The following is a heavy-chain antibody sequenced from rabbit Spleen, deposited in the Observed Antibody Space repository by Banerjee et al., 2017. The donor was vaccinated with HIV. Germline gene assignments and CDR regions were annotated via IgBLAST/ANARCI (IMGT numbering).Heavy chain of an antibody. CDR3: ARDLVEIIGWNFNL. V-gene: IGHV1S40*01. CDR2: IYGGSSST. D-gene: IGHD5-1*01. CDR1: GFSFSSSYW. Sequence: QSLEESGGDLVKPGASLTLTCTASGFSFSSSYWICWVRQAPGKGLEWIACIYGGSSSTYYASWAKGRFIMSRTSSTKVTLQMTSLTAADTATYFCARDLVEIIGWNFNLWGPGTLVTVS. J-gene: IGHJ4*01.